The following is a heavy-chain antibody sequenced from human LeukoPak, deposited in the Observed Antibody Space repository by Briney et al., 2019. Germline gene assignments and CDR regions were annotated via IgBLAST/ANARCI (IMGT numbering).Heavy chain of an antibody. V-gene: IGHV3-7*01. J-gene: IGHJ4*02. CDR3: AREDFGRVD. Sequence: GGSLRLSCTVSGFIVDKYWMNWVRQAPGKGLEWVASIQKDSETDYVHSVRGRFTIARDNAKNSLLLQMNSLRAEDTAVYFCAREDFGRVDWGQGTLVTVSS. CDR1: GFIVDKYW. CDR2: IQKDSET. D-gene: IGHD3/OR15-3a*01.